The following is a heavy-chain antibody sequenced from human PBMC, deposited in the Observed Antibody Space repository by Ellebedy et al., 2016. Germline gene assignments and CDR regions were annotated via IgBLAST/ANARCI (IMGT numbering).Heavy chain of an antibody. CDR3: AGGQSSRSGTMDY. Sequence: SETLSLTCTVSGGSITDYYWIWIRQPPGKGLEWIGYFHHSRGTNSSPSLKSRVTISLDTSKNQFSLELTSVTAADTALYYCAGGQSSRSGTMDYWGQGTLVTVS. J-gene: IGHJ4*02. V-gene: IGHV4-59*01. CDR2: FHHSRGT. D-gene: IGHD3-10*01. CDR1: GGSITDYY.